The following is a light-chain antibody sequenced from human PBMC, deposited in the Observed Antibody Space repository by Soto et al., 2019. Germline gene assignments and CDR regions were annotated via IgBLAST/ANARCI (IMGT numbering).Light chain of an antibody. Sequence: EIVLTQSPGTLSLSPGERATLSCRASQSVSSNLAWYQQKPGQAPRLLIYGASSRATGIPDRFRASASGTDFTLTIRTLEPEDFAVYYCQQYGSSPRTFGQGTKVDIK. J-gene: IGKJ1*01. CDR2: GAS. V-gene: IGKV3-20*01. CDR1: QSVSSN. CDR3: QQYGSSPRT.